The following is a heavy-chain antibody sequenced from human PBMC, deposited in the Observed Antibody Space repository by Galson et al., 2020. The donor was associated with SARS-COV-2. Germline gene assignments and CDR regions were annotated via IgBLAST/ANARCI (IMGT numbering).Heavy chain of an antibody. CDR3: ATTGYYDSSGYYYVLFRYFQH. D-gene: IGHD3-22*01. J-gene: IGHJ1*01. CDR1: GFTFSSYS. V-gene: IGHV3-48*02. CDR2: ISRSSSTI. Sequence: GGSLRLSCAASGFTFSSYSMNWVRQAPGKGREWVSYISRSSSTIYYADSVKGRFTISRDNAKNSLYLQMNSLRDEDTAVYYCATTGYYDSSGYYYVLFRYFQHWGQGTLVTVSS.